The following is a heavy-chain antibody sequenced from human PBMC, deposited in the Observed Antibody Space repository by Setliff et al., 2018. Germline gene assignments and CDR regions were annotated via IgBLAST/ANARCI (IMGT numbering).Heavy chain of an antibody. J-gene: IGHJ4*02. Sequence: PSETLSLTCTVYGGSFTNYYWGWIRQSPGKGLEWIGEINHSGGTNYNPSLKSRLTISVDASTNQFSLKLYSVTAADTAVYYCRYWSGYYNNDYWGQGTLVTVSS. CDR1: GGSFTNYY. CDR3: RYWSGYYNNDY. CDR2: INHSGGT. D-gene: IGHD3-3*01. V-gene: IGHV4-34*01.